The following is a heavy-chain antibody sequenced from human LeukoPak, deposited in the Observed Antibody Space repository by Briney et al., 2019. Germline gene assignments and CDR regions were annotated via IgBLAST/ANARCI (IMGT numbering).Heavy chain of an antibody. D-gene: IGHD3-10*01. CDR2: IKQGGSEK. V-gene: IGHV3-7*01. CDR3: ARDGSGSGNYYNVAGFDY. Sequence: PGGSLRLSCAASGFIFSNYWMTWVRQAPGKGLEWVANIKQGGSEKYYVDSVKGRFTISRDNAKNSLYLQMNSLRAEDTAVYYCARDGSGSGNYYNVAGFDYWGQGTLVTVSS. J-gene: IGHJ4*02. CDR1: GFIFSNYW.